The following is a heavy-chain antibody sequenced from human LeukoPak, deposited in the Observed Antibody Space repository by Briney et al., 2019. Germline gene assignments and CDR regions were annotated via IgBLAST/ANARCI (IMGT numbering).Heavy chain of an antibody. D-gene: IGHD3-10*01. V-gene: IGHV3-30*04. CDR2: ISYNGGNK. CDR3: AKAPRHRGISMVRGVREDHYMDV. J-gene: IGHJ6*03. Sequence: GGSLRLSCAASGFRFSHYAIHWVRQAPGKGLEWVSLISYNGGNKYYADSVKGRFTIDRDNSKNTVYLQMNSLRAEDTAVYYCAKAPRHRGISMVRGVREDHYMDVWGKGTTVTISS. CDR1: GFRFSHYA.